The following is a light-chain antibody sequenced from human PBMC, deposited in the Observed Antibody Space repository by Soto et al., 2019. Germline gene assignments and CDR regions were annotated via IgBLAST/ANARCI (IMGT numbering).Light chain of an antibody. J-gene: IGKJ4*01. CDR2: DSS. CDR3: QQRSDWPST. V-gene: IGKV3-11*01. Sequence: EIVLTQSPATLSLSPGERATLSCRASQSVGTYFAWYQQKPGQAPRLLIYDSSMRATGIPARFSGSGSGTDFTLTISSLEPEDFAVYYCQQRSDWPSTFGGGTKVEIK. CDR1: QSVGTY.